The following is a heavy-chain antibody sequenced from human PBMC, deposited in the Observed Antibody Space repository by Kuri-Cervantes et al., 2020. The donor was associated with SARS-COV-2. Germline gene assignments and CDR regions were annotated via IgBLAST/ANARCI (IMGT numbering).Heavy chain of an antibody. J-gene: IGHJ4*02. CDR2: ISAYNGNT. CDR1: GYTFTSFG. Sequence: ASVKVSCKTSGYTFTSFGTTWVRQAPGQGLEWLGWISAYNGNTNYAQKLQGRVTMTTDTSTSTAYMELRSLRSDDTAVYYCARDPANTASIDYWGQGTLVTVSS. CDR3: ARDPANTASIDY. D-gene: IGHD5-18*01. V-gene: IGHV1-18*01.